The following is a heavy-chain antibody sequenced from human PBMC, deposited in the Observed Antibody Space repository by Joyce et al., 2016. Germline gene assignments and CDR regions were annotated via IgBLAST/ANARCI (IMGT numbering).Heavy chain of an antibody. CDR1: GFPFSKYW. CDR3: ARSQAWSYGLS. V-gene: IGHV3-74*01. CDR2: IDPDGTAA. D-gene: IGHD1-26*01. Sequence: EVQLVESGGGLVQPGGSLRLSCAVSGFPFSKYWMFWVRQTPGKGLVWGSRIDPDGTAAIHADSVRGRFDISIDNTKNRLYLQMSSLTAEDTAVYYCARSQAWSYGLSWGQGSLVTVSS. J-gene: IGHJ5*02.